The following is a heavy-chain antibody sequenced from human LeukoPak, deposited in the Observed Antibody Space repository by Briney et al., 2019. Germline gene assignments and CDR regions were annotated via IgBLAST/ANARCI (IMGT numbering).Heavy chain of an antibody. CDR3: ARGRYSGTYLSYFDY. CDR2: IYPGDSDT. J-gene: IGHJ4*02. Sequence: GEPLKISCKGSGYSFTSFWSAWVRQMPGKGLEWMGIIYPGDSDTRYSPSFEGQVTFSADKSISTAYLQWSSLKASDTAMYYCARGRYSGTYLSYFDYWAQGTLVTVSS. CDR1: GYSFTSFW. D-gene: IGHD1-26*01. V-gene: IGHV5-51*01.